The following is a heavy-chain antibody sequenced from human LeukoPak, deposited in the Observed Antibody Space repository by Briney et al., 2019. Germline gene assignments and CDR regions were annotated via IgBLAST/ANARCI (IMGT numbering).Heavy chain of an antibody. J-gene: IGHJ4*02. V-gene: IGHV3-66*01. CDR2: IYSGGST. CDR3: ARDWGSGWYYFDY. D-gene: IGHD6-19*01. CDR1: GFTVSSNY. Sequence: GGSLRLSCAASGFTVSSNYMSWVRQAPGKGLEWVSIIYSGGSTYYADSVKGRFTISRDNSKNTLYLQMNSLRAEDTAVYYCARDWGSGWYYFDYWGQGTLVTVSS.